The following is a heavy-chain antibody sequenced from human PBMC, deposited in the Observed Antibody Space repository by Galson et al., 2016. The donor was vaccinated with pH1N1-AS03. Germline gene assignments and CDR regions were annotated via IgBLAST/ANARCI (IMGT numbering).Heavy chain of an antibody. CDR1: GFSLTTSAVG. Sequence: PALVKPTQTLTLTCTFSGFSLTTSAVGVVWIRQPPGKALEWLALIYWDDDKRYNSSLKSRPTITKDTSKNQVVLTMTNMDPVDTATYYCAHTAGWLPDFWGQGTLVTVSS. V-gene: IGHV2-5*02. CDR2: IYWDDDK. CDR3: AHTAGWLPDF. D-gene: IGHD3-9*01. J-gene: IGHJ4*02.